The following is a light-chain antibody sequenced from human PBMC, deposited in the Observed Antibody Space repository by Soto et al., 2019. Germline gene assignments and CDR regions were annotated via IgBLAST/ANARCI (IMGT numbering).Light chain of an antibody. J-gene: IGLJ1*01. CDR1: SSNIGAGYD. Sequence: QSVLTQPPSVSGAPGQRVTISCTGSSSNIGAGYDVHWYQQLPGTAPKLLIYGNSNRPSGVPDRFSGSKSGTSASLAITGLQAEDGADYYCQSYDSSLSGGDVFGTGTKVTVL. CDR2: GNS. V-gene: IGLV1-40*01. CDR3: QSYDSSLSGGDV.